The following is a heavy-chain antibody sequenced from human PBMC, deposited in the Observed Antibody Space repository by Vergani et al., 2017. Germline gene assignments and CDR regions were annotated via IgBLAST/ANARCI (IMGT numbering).Heavy chain of an antibody. CDR2: ISDSGTSI. V-gene: IGHV3-11*01. CDR1: GFTFRDFY. CDR3: AKGNWNDGFNSYYYMDV. J-gene: IGHJ6*03. Sequence: QVQLVESGGTLVKPGGSLRLSCAASGFTFRDFYMTWIRQVPGKGLEWVSHISDSGTSINYADSVKGRFTFSRDNAKKSLYLQMTSLRVEDTAVYYCAKGNWNDGFNSYYYMDVWGKGTTVTVSS. D-gene: IGHD1-1*01.